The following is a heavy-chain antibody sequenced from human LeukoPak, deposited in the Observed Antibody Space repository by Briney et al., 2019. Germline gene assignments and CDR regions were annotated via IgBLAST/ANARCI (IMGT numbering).Heavy chain of an antibody. CDR2: ICSGGNT. CDR1: GFTFSDYW. Sequence: GSLRLSCAASGFTFSDYWMHWIRQPPGKGLEWIGSICSGGNTCSNPSLASRVTISVDSSRSHFFLQLTSATAADTAVYFCARDGPWKSDYWGQGTLVTVSS. D-gene: IGHD1-1*01. J-gene: IGHJ4*02. V-gene: IGHV4-39*02. CDR3: ARDGPWKSDY.